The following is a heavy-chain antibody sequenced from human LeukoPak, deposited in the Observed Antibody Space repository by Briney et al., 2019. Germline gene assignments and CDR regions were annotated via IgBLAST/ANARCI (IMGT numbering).Heavy chain of an antibody. D-gene: IGHD3-22*01. V-gene: IGHV3-9*01. CDR3: AKLPITYDADSSGN. CDR1: GFTFDDYA. Sequence: GGSLRLSCAASGFTFDDYAMHWVRQAPGKGLEWVSGISWNSGSIGYADSVKGRFTISRDNAKNSLYLQMNSLRAEDTALYYCAKLPITYDADSSGNWGQGTLVTVSS. J-gene: IGHJ4*02. CDR2: ISWNSGSI.